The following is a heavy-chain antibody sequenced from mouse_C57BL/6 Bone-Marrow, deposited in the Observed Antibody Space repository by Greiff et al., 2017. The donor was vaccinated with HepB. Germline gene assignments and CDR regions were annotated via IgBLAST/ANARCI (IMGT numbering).Heavy chain of an antibody. CDR2: IYPGDGDT. Sequence: VQLQQSGPELVKPGASVKISCKASGYAFSSSWMNWVKQRPGKGLEWIGRIYPGDGDTNYNGKFKGKATLTADKSSSTAYMQLSSLTSEDSAVYFCARSYDGYYGLYFDYWGQGTTLTVSS. CDR3: ARSYDGYYGLYFDY. D-gene: IGHD2-3*01. CDR1: GYAFSSSW. J-gene: IGHJ2*01. V-gene: IGHV1-82*01.